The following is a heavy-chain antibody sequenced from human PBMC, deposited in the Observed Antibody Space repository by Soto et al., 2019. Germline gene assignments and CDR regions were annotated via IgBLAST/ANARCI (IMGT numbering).Heavy chain of an antibody. CDR3: SRHRRKGGTLMVTGWFDP. CDR1: GGSIITTDYY. Sequence: QLQLQESGPGLVKPSETLSLTCSVSGGSIITTDYYWAWIRQPPGRELEWFGSISNTGTTFYNPSLKSRVTISVDPSKSQFSLRLTSVTASDTAVYYCSRHRRKGGTLMVTGWFDPWGQGTLVNVSS. J-gene: IGHJ5*02. D-gene: IGHD5-18*01. CDR2: ISNTGTT. V-gene: IGHV4-39*01.